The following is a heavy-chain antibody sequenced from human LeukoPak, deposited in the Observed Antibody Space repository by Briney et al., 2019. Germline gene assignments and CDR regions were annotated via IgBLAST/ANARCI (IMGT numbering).Heavy chain of an antibody. CDR1: GYTFTSYA. J-gene: IGHJ3*02. CDR3: ARGITFGGVIVNVFDI. Sequence: RASVKVSCKASGYTFTSYAMHWVRQAPGQRLEWMGWINAGNGNTKYSQKFQGRVTITRDTSASTAYMELSSLRSEDTAVYYCARGITFGGVIVNVFDIWGQGTMVTVSS. V-gene: IGHV1-3*01. D-gene: IGHD3-16*02. CDR2: INAGNGNT.